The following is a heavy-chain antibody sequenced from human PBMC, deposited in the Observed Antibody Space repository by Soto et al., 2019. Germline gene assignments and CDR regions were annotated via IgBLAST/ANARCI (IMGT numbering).Heavy chain of an antibody. CDR3: ARLLVTGGYDPNWFDP. J-gene: IGHJ5*02. Sequence: GASVKVSCKASGYTFTSYGISWVRQAPGQGLEWMGWISAYNGNTNYAQKLQGRVTMTTDTSTSTAYMELRSLRSNDTAVYYCARLLVTGGYDPNWFDPWGQGTLVTVSS. V-gene: IGHV1-18*01. CDR2: ISAYNGNT. CDR1: GYTFTSYG. D-gene: IGHD5-12*01.